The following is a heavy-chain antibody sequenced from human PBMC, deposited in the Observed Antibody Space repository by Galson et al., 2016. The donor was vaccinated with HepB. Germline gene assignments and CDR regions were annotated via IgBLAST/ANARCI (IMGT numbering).Heavy chain of an antibody. CDR1: GFTFSNYC. CDR2: ISPSTTHI. D-gene: IGHD1-26*01. V-gene: IGHV3-11*06. J-gene: IGHJ3*01. CDR3: ASPSGRYSVHTFDL. Sequence: SLRFSCAASGFTFSNYCMSWIRQAPGKGLEWVAYISPSTTHINYADSVMGRFTVSRDNAKNSLYLQMNSLGAEDTAVYYCASPSGRYSVHTFDLWGQGTMVTVSS.